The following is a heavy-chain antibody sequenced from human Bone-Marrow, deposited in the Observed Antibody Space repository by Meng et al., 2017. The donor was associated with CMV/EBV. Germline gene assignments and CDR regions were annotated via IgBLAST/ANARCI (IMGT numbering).Heavy chain of an antibody. Sequence: ASVKVSCKASGHTFSGYYMHWVRQAPGQGLEWMGWINPNTGGTNYAQKFQGRVTMTRDTSISTAYMELSRLRSDDTAVYYCAREGFLEWLPQYGMDVWGQGTTVTVSS. CDR2: INPNTGGT. J-gene: IGHJ6*02. V-gene: IGHV1-2*02. CDR1: GHTFSGYY. D-gene: IGHD3-3*01. CDR3: AREGFLEWLPQYGMDV.